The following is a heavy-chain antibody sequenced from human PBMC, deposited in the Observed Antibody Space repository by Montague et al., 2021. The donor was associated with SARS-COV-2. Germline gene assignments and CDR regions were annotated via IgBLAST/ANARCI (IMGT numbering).Heavy chain of an antibody. CDR1: GFTFSSYP. CDR2: ISYDATTY. CDR3: ARDNVRGSPDYLDY. Sequence: SLRLSCAVSGFTFSSYPMHWVRQAPGKGLEWLAVISYDATTYYHADFVRGRFSISRDDSQSTLYLQMHSLRAEDTAIYYCARDNVRGSPDYLDYWGQGTLVTVSS. V-gene: IGHV3-30*04. J-gene: IGHJ4*02. D-gene: IGHD1-26*01.